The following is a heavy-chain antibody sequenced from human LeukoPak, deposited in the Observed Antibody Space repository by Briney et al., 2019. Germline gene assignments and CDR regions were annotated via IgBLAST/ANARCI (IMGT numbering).Heavy chain of an antibody. D-gene: IGHD3-22*01. J-gene: IGHJ3*02. CDR3: ARAIYDSSGYYSPPNAFDI. V-gene: IGHV3-21*01. CDR1: GFTFSIYS. CDR2: ISSRSSYI. Sequence: GGSLRLSCAASGFTFSIYSMNCVRQSPGKGLEGVSSISSRSSYIYYADSVKGRFTISRDNAKNSLYLKMNSLRAEDTDVYYCARAIYDSSGYYSPPNAFDIWGQGTMVTVSS.